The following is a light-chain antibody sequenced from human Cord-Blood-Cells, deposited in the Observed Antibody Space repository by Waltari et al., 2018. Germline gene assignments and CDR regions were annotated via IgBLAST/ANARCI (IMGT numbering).Light chain of an antibody. CDR1: SPNTGSTY. V-gene: IGLV1-47*01. CDR3: AAWDDSLSGRV. Sequence: QSVLTQPPSASGTPGPRVTMPCSVTSPNTGSTYVHWYQQPPGTAPKLLIYRNNQRPSGVPDRFSGSKSGTSASLAISGLRSEDEADYYCAAWDDSLSGRVFGGGTKLTVL. CDR2: RNN. J-gene: IGLJ2*01.